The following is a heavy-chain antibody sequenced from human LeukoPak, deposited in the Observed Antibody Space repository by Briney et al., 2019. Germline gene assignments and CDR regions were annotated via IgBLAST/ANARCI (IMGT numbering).Heavy chain of an antibody. D-gene: IGHD3-22*01. Sequence: SETLSLTCTVSGGSLSSGDYYWSWIRQPPGKGLEWIGYIYYSGSTYYNPSLKSRVTISVDTSKNQFSLKLSSVTAADTAVYYCARGHSNDSGWLLRRAFDIWGQGTMVTVSS. J-gene: IGHJ3*02. CDR1: GGSLSSGDYY. CDR2: IYYSGST. CDR3: ARGHSNDSGWLLRRAFDI. V-gene: IGHV4-30-4*01.